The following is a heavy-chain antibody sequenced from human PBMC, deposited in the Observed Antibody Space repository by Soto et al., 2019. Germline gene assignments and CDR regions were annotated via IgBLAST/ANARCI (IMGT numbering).Heavy chain of an antibody. Sequence: GGSLRLSCAASGFTFSSYAMTWGRQAPGKGLEWVSGIVGSGGTTDYADSVKGRFTISRDNSKNTLYLEMNSLRGEDTGAYYCAKDRRAGHCSGGTCYLGDYYYYGMDVWGQGTTVTVSS. J-gene: IGHJ6*02. CDR3: AKDRRAGHCSGGTCYLGDYYYYGMDV. D-gene: IGHD2-15*01. V-gene: IGHV3-23*01. CDR1: GFTFSSYA. CDR2: IVGSGGTT.